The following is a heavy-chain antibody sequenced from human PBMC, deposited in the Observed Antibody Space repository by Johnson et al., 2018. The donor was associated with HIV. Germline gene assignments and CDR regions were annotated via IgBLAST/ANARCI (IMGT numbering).Heavy chain of an antibody. J-gene: IGHJ3*02. CDR2: ITWNSGNI. V-gene: IGHV3-9*01. CDR3: AQIGSAAFTMVREPPGGDAFDI. CDR1: GFTFNDYD. D-gene: IGHD3-10*01. Sequence: VQLVESGGGVVRPGGSLRLSCAASGFTFNDYDMHWVRQAPGKGLEWVSGITWNSGNIAYAASVKGRFTISRDHAKNSLYLQMNSLRADDTAVYYCAQIGSAAFTMVREPPGGDAFDIWGQGTMVTVSS.